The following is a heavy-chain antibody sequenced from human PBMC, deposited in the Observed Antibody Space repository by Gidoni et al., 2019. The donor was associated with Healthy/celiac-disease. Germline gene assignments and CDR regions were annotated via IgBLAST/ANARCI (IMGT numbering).Heavy chain of an antibody. Sequence: QVQLVQSGAEVKKPGSSVKVSCKASGGTFSSYALSWVRQAPGQGLEWMGGIIPIFGTANYAQKFQGRVTITADESTSTAYMELSSLRSEDTAVYYCARGRVGAILRSYGMDVWGQGTTVTVSS. D-gene: IGHD1-26*01. CDR2: IIPIFGTA. J-gene: IGHJ6*02. CDR1: GGTFSSYA. V-gene: IGHV1-69*01. CDR3: ARGRVGAILRSYGMDV.